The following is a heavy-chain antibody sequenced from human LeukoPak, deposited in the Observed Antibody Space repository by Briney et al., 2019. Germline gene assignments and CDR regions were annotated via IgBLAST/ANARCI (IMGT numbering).Heavy chain of an antibody. CDR1: GFTFSSYA. J-gene: IGHJ4*02. Sequence: GGSLRLSCSASGFTFSSYAMHWVRQAPGKGLQYVSAISSNGGSTYYADSVKGRFTISRDNSKNTLYLQMSSLRTEDTAVYCCVKEVTGLQNFDYWGQGTLVTVSS. CDR2: ISSNGGST. V-gene: IGHV3-64D*06. D-gene: IGHD2-21*02. CDR3: VKEVTGLQNFDY.